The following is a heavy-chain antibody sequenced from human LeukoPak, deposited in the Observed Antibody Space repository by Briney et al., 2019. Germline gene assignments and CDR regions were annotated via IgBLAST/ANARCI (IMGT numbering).Heavy chain of an antibody. CDR3: ARDRHYCSGGSCYGRYCYGMDV. V-gene: IGHV4-61*01. D-gene: IGHD2-15*01. Sequence: SDTLSLTGTVSVGSISGISYYWGSIRRPPGKGLDWIGYIYYSGSTKYNPSLKSRVTISVDTSKNQFSLKLSSVTAADTAVYYCARDRHYCSGGSCYGRYCYGMDVWGQGTTVTVSS. J-gene: IGHJ6*02. CDR1: VGSISGISYY. CDR2: IYYSGST.